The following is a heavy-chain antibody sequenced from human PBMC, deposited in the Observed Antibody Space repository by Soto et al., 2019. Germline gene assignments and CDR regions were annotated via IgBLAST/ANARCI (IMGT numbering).Heavy chain of an antibody. J-gene: IGHJ6*03. CDR1: GYTFTSYD. CDR3: ARAYGSGSPMSHYYYYYMDV. V-gene: IGHV1-8*01. D-gene: IGHD3-10*01. CDR2: MNPNSGNT. Sequence: ASVKVSCKASGYTFTSYDINWVRQATGQGLEWMGWMNPNSGNTGYAQKFQGRVTMTRNTSISTAYMELSSLRSEDTAVYYCARAYGSGSPMSHYYYYYMDVWGKGTTVTVSS.